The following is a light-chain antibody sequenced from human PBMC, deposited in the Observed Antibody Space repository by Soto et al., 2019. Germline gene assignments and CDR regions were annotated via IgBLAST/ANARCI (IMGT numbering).Light chain of an antibody. J-gene: IGKJ4*01. Sequence: DIQMTQSPSSLSASVGDRVTITCQASQDISNYLNWYQQKPGKAPKILIYDVLVLEAGVPSRFSGGGSGTHFTLTISSLQAEDAATYYCQQFDDLPLTFAGGTKVQIK. CDR2: DVL. CDR1: QDISNY. CDR3: QQFDDLPLT. V-gene: IGKV1-33*01.